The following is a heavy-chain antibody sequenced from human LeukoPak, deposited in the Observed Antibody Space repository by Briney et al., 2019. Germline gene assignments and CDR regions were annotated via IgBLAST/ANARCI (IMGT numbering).Heavy chain of an antibody. CDR1: GFTFSHYA. J-gene: IGHJ4*02. CDR2: TSDGGDRT. V-gene: IGHV3-23*01. Sequence: GGSLRLSCTASGFTFSHYAMTWVRHSPGQGLQWVSFTSDGGDRTYYTDSVKGRFTISRDNSKNTLYLQMDSLRVEDTATYYCAILAPSDYYVGLGYYFDYWGQGTLVSVSS. D-gene: IGHD3-10*02. CDR3: AILAPSDYYVGLGYYFDY.